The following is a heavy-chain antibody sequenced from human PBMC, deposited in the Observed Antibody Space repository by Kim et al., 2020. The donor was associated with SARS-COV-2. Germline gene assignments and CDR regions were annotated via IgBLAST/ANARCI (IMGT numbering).Heavy chain of an antibody. D-gene: IGHD3-9*01. V-gene: IGHV3-7*01. Sequence: YVDSVKGRFTLSRDNAKNTLYLQRTSLRAEDTAVYYCASDNCDILTGLPYWGQGSLVTVSS. CDR3: ASDNCDILTGLPY. J-gene: IGHJ4*02.